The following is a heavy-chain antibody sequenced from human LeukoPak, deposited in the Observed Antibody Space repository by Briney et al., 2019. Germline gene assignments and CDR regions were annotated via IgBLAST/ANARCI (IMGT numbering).Heavy chain of an antibody. CDR3: ASTYVVVTAVHDAFHI. CDR1: GFTFSSYW. CDR2: IKQDGSEK. Sequence: PGGSLRLSCAASGFTFSSYWMSWVRQAPGKGLEWVASIKQDGSEKYYVDSVKGRFTISRDNSKNSLYLQMNSLRAEDTAVYYCASTYVVVTAVHDAFHIWGQGTMVTVSS. J-gene: IGHJ3*02. D-gene: IGHD2-21*02. V-gene: IGHV3-7*01.